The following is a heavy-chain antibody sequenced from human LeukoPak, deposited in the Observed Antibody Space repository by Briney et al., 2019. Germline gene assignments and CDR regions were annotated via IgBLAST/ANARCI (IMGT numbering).Heavy chain of an antibody. D-gene: IGHD1-26*01. CDR3: ARDRSGTYLDY. CDR1: GGTVWSSF. Sequence: GGSLRLSCAESGGTVWSSFRSWIRQAPGKGLECVAILHSGGGTDYADSVRGRFTISRDNSKDILYLQMNSLRAEDTAVYYCARDRSGTYLDYWGQGTLVTVSS. CDR2: LHSGGGT. V-gene: IGHV3-66*01. J-gene: IGHJ4*02.